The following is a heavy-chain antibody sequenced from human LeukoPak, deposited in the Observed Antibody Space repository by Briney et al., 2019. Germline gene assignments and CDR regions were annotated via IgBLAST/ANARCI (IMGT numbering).Heavy chain of an antibody. V-gene: IGHV1-18*01. Sequence: GASVKVSCKASGYAFTSYGFRWVREAPGQGLEWMGWISAYNGNTNYAQKLQGRVTMTTDTSTSTAYMELRSLRSDETAVYYCARASVTGTSYFDYWGQGTLVTVSS. CDR2: ISAYNGNT. CDR3: ARASVTGTSYFDY. D-gene: IGHD1-7*01. J-gene: IGHJ4*02. CDR1: GYAFTSYG.